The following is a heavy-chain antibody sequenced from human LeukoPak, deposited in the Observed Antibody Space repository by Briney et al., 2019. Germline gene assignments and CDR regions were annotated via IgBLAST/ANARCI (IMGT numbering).Heavy chain of an antibody. CDR1: GGSMGRGGYY. V-gene: IGHV4-31*03. D-gene: IGHD1-1*01. CDR2: IYYTGTT. J-gene: IGHJ5*02. Sequence: PSETLSLTCTVSGGSMGRGGYYWSWVRQSPGKGLEWIGYIYYTGTTNYNPSLKSRVTMSVDTSKNQFSLNLSSATAADTAVYYCARVPTPYDTTGLLDPWGQGALVTVSS. CDR3: ARVPTPYDTTGLLDP.